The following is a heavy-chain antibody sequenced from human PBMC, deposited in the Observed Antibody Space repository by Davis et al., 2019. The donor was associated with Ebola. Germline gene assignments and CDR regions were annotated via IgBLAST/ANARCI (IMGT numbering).Heavy chain of an antibody. D-gene: IGHD5-12*01. Sequence: PGGSLRLSCAASGFTFSDYYMSWIRQAPGKGLEWVSYISSSGSTIYYADSVKGRFTISRDNAKNSLCLQMNSLRAEDTAVYYCARLIRNSGYGGGPYYYYYMDVWGKGTTVTVSS. CDR1: GFTFSDYY. J-gene: IGHJ6*03. V-gene: IGHV3-11*04. CDR2: ISSSGSTI. CDR3: ARLIRNSGYGGGPYYYYYMDV.